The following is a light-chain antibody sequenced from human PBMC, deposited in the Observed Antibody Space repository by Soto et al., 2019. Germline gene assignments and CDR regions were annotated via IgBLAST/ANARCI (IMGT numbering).Light chain of an antibody. V-gene: IGKV3-20*01. J-gene: IGKJ4*01. Sequence: EIVLTQSPGTLSLSPGERATLSCRASQSVSSSYLAWYQQKPAQAPRLLIYGASSRATGITDRFSGSGSGTDFTLTISRLEPEDVAVYYCQQYGSSPTFGGGTKVEIK. CDR2: GAS. CDR3: QQYGSSPT. CDR1: QSVSSSY.